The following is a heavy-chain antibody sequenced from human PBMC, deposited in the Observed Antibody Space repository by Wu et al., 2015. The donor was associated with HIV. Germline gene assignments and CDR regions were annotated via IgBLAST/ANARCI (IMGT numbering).Heavy chain of an antibody. CDR2: VNTKNGGT. V-gene: IGHV1-2*02. Sequence: QVYLVQSGAEVTKPGASVKVSCTASGYSFGDYFMHWVRQAPGQGLEWMGWVNTKNGGTNYAQKFQGRVAISRDTSLSTVYLELRTLRSDDTAMYYCVRDAIFGVTVAGLRFDPWGQGTLVTVSS. CDR1: GYSFGDYF. D-gene: IGHD6-19*01. CDR3: VRDAIFGVTVAGLRFDP. J-gene: IGHJ5*02.